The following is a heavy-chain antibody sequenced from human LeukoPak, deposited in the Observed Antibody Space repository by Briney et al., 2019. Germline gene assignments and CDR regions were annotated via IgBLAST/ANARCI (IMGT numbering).Heavy chain of an antibody. J-gene: IGHJ4*02. Sequence: GGSLRLSCAASGFTFSNAWMSWVRQAPGKGLEWAGRIKSKTDGGTTDYAAPVKGRFTISRDDSRNKLYLQMNSLKTEDTAVYYCTTINNFVVVVAAKGDYWGQGTLVTVSS. CDR1: GFTFSNAW. D-gene: IGHD2-15*01. CDR2: IKSKTDGGTT. V-gene: IGHV3-15*01. CDR3: TTINNFVVVVAAKGDY.